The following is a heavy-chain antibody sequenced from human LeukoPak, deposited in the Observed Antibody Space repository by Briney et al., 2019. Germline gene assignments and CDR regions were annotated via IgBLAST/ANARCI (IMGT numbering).Heavy chain of an antibody. CDR1: GYTFTSYD. CDR2: MNPNRGNT. V-gene: IGHV1-8*02. D-gene: IGHD3-9*01. CDR3: ARGYYDILTGYFYVSRYFDY. Sequence: ASVKVSCKASGYTFTSYDINWVRQATGQGLEWMGWMNPNRGNTGYAQKFQGRVTMTRNTSISTAYMELSSLRSEDTAVYYCARGYYDILTGYFYVSRYFDYWGQGTLVTVSS. J-gene: IGHJ4*02.